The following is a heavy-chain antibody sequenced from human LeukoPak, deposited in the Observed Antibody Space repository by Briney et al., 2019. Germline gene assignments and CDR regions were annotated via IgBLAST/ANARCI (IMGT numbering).Heavy chain of an antibody. CDR3: ARHDSFIPC. J-gene: IGHJ4*02. Sequence: GGSLRLSCAASGFTFSDYAISWVRQAPGKGLEWVSGISDSGRATYYADSVKGRYTISRDNSKNTVSLQMNSLTAEDTAVYFCARHDSFIPCWAQGTPVTVSP. CDR2: ISDSGRAT. CDR1: GFTFSDYA. V-gene: IGHV3-23*01. D-gene: IGHD5-18*01.